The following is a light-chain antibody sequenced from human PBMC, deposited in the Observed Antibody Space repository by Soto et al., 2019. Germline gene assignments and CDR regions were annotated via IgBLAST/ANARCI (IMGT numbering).Light chain of an antibody. V-gene: IGKV2-28*01. CDR1: QSLLHSNGYNY. CDR2: LGS. J-gene: IGKJ2*02. CDR3: MQALQTPWT. Sequence: DIVMTQSPLSLPVTPGEPASISCRSSQSLLHSNGYNYLDWYLQKPGQSPQLLIYLGSSRASGVPDRFSGSGSGTDFTLKICRVEAEDVGVYYCMQALQTPWTFGQGTKLEIK.